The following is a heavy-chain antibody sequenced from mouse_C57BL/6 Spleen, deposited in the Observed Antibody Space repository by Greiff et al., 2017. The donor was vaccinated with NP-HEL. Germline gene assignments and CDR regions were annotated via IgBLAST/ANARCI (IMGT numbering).Heavy chain of an antibody. J-gene: IGHJ2*01. CDR2: ISSGGDYI. CDR3: TRESYYYGSSYYFDY. Sequence: EVKVVESGEGLVKPGGSLKLSCAASGFTFSSYAMSWVRQTPEKRLEWVAYISSGGDYIYYADTVKGRFTISRDNARNTLYLQMSSLKSEDTAMYYCTRESYYYGSSYYFDYWGQGTTLTVSS. CDR1: GFTFSSYA. V-gene: IGHV5-9-1*02. D-gene: IGHD1-1*01.